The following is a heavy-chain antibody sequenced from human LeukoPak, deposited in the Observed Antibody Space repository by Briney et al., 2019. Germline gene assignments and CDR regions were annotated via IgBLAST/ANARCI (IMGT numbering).Heavy chain of an antibody. V-gene: IGHV4-61*02. D-gene: IGHD3-22*01. CDR2: IYTSGST. CDR3: AREGGSGYYSYYFDY. J-gene: IGHJ4*02. Sequence: SETLSLTCTVSGGSISSGSYYWSWIRQPAGKGLEWIGRIYTSGSTNYNPSLKSRVTISVDTSKNQFSLKLSSVTAADTAVYYCAREGGSGYYSYYFDYWGQGTLVTVSS. CDR1: GGSISSGSYY.